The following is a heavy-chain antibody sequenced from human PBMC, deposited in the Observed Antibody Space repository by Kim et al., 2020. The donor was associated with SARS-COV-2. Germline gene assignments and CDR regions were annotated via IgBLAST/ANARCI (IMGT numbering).Heavy chain of an antibody. CDR3: ARDPGSLSWASDC. J-gene: IGHJ4*02. Sequence: GGSLRLSCAASGFTVSTSYMNWVRQAPGKGLEWVSIIYIDGSTDYADSVKGRFSISRDNSKNALYLQMNSLRVEDTAVYYCARDPGSLSWASDCWGQGTLVTVSS. CDR2: IYIDGST. CDR1: GFTVSTSY. V-gene: IGHV3-53*01. D-gene: IGHD3-10*01.